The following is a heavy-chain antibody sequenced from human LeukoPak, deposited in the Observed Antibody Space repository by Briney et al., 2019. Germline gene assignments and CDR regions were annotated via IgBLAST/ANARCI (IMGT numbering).Heavy chain of an antibody. Sequence: SETLSLTCTVSGGSISSGNYYWTWIRQPAGKGLEWIGRIYYSGSTKYNPSLKSRVTISVDTSKNQFSLKLNSVTAADTAMYYCAKGKEHTVTKARYYYSMAVWGKGTPVTISS. CDR2: IYYSGST. CDR3: AKGKEHTVTKARYYYSMAV. V-gene: IGHV4-61*02. D-gene: IGHD4-17*01. J-gene: IGHJ6*03. CDR1: GGSISSGNYY.